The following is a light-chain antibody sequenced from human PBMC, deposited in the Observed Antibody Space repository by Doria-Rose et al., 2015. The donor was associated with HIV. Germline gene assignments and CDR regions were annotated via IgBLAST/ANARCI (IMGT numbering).Light chain of an antibody. CDR3: HQYGTSWT. CDR2: DGS. Sequence: ETVLTQSPGTLSLSPGERATLSCRASRSFSSTYLAWYQQKPGQAPSLLIYDGSTRATGIPDRFSASGSGTDFTLTINRLEPEDFALYYCHQYGTSWTFGQGTKVEI. J-gene: IGKJ1*01. V-gene: IGKV3-20*01. CDR1: RSFSSTY.